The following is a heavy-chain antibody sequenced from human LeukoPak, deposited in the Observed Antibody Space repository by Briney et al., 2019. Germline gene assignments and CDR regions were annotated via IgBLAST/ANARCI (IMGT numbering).Heavy chain of an antibody. V-gene: IGHV4-30-4*01. CDR2: IYYSGST. Sequence: SETLSLTCTVSGGSISSGDYYWSWIRQPPGKGLEWLGYIYYSGSTYYNPSLKSRVTISVDTSKNQFSLKLSSVTAADTAVYYCARGYSSGWYEGAFDYWGQGTLVTVSS. J-gene: IGHJ4*02. D-gene: IGHD6-19*01. CDR1: GGSISSGDYY. CDR3: ARGYSSGWYEGAFDY.